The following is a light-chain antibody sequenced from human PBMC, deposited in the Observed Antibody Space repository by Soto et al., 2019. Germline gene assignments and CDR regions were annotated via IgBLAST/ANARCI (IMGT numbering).Light chain of an antibody. CDR1: SSNIGAGYE. CDR2: ENN. J-gene: IGLJ1*01. Sequence: QSVLTQPPSVSEAPGQRVTISCTGSSSNIGAGYEAHWYQQVPGTAPKLLIYENNNRPSGVPDRFSGSKSGTSASLAITGLQAEDEAADYCQSYDISLSGYVFGTGTKLTVL. CDR3: QSYDISLSGYV. V-gene: IGLV1-40*01.